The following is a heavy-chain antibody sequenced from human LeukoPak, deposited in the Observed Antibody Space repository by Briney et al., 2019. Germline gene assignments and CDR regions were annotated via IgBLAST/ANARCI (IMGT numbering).Heavy chain of an antibody. CDR3: ARDLDSSGYYHVVDS. CDR2: ISGSGGST. J-gene: IGHJ4*02. Sequence: GGSLRLSCAASGFTFSTYAMTWVRQAPGEGLEWLAVISGSGGSTYYADSVKGRFTISRDNSKNTLSLHMNSLRAEDTAVYYCARDLDSSGYYHVVDSWGQGALVTVSS. V-gene: IGHV3-23*01. CDR1: GFTFSTYA. D-gene: IGHD3-22*01.